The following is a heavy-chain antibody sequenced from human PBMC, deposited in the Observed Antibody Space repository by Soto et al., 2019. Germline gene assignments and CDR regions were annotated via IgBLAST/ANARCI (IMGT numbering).Heavy chain of an antibody. V-gene: IGHV3-20*04. CDR2: INWNGGST. J-gene: IGHJ3*02. CDR1: GFTFDDYG. CDR3: ARDMYYYDSSGYYPAAFDI. D-gene: IGHD3-22*01. Sequence: GGSLRLSCEASGFTFDDYGMSWVRQAPGKGLEWVSGINWNGGSTGYADSVKGRFTISRDNAKNSLYLQMNSLRAEDTALYYCARDMYYYDSSGYYPAAFDIWGQGTMVTVSS.